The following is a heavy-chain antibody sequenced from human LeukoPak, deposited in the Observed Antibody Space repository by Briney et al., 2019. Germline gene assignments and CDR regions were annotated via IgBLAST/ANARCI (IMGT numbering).Heavy chain of an antibody. V-gene: IGHV3-9*01. D-gene: IGHD3-16*01. CDR3: EKDIMGVSVLYVCDM. Sequence: GGSLRLSCAASGFTFDDYAMHWVRQAPGKGLEWVSGISWYCGSKGYADSVKGRFTISRDNAKNSLYLQMNSLRAEDTALYYCEKDIMGVSVLYVCDMGRRGTMVIVSS. J-gene: IGHJ3*02. CDR1: GFTFDDYA. CDR2: ISWYCGSK.